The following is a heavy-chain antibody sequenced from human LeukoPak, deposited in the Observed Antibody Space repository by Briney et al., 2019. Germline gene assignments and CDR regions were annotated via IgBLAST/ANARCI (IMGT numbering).Heavy chain of an antibody. CDR1: GFTFSSYA. Sequence: GGSLRLSCAASGFTFSSYAMHWVRQAPGKGLEWVAVISYDGSNKYYADSVKGRFTISRDNSKNTLYLQMNSLRAEDTAVYYCAREGNGDDYGDYVDAFDIWGQGTMVTVSS. CDR2: ISYDGSNK. V-gene: IGHV3-30*04. D-gene: IGHD4-17*01. J-gene: IGHJ3*02. CDR3: AREGNGDDYGDYVDAFDI.